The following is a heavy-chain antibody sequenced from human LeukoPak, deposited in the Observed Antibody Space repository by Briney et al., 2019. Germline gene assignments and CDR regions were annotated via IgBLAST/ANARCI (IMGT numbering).Heavy chain of an antibody. Sequence: GGSLRLSCAASGFTFSSYSMNWVRQAPGKGLEWVSSISSSSSYIYYADSVKGRFTISRDNAKNSLYLQMNSLRAEDTAVYYCARXXXYXYDSSGYYYPNGGDWGQGTLVTVSS. CDR3: ARXXXYXYDSSGYYYPNGGD. V-gene: IGHV3-21*01. J-gene: IGHJ4*02. CDR1: GFTFSSYS. D-gene: IGHD3-22*01. CDR2: ISSSSSYI.